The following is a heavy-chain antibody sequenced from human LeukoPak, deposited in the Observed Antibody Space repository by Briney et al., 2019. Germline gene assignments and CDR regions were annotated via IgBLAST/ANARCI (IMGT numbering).Heavy chain of an antibody. CDR2: IYYSGTT. V-gene: IGHV4-38-2*02. Sequence: SETLSLTCSVFGNSMSGYNWTWIRQPPGKGLEWIGSIYYSGTTYDNPSLKSRVSISTDTSKNQFSLKLSSVTAADTAVYFCARHDRSGYPPHYFDYWGQGTLVTVSS. CDR1: GNSMSGYN. J-gene: IGHJ4*02. D-gene: IGHD3-22*01. CDR3: ARHDRSGYPPHYFDY.